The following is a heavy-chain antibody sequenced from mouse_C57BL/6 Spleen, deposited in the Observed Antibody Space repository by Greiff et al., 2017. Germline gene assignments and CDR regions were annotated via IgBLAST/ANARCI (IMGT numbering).Heavy chain of an antibody. CDR3: ARSRDYDGYAMDY. V-gene: IGHV1-80*01. D-gene: IGHD2-4*01. J-gene: IGHJ4*01. CDR2: INAGDGDT. CDR1: GYAFSSYA. Sequence: VQLQQSGAELVKPGASVKISCKASGYAFSSYAMTWVKQRPGKGLEWIGKINAGDGDTNYKEKFKGKGTLTADKSSTTAYLQLSSLNSEDSAVYFCARSRDYDGYAMDYWGQGTSVTVSS.